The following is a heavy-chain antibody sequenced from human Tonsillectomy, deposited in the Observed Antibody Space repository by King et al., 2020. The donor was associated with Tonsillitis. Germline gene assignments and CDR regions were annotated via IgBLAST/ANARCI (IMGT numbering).Heavy chain of an antibody. V-gene: IGHV4-59*08. J-gene: IGHJ3*02. CDR2: IYYSGST. CDR3: ARHYIRYSFGWAFDI. Sequence: VQLQESGPGLVKPSETLSLTCTVSGGSISSYYWSWIRQPPGKGLEWIGYIYYSGSTNYNPSLKSRVTTSVDTSKNQFSLKLSSVTAADTAVYYCARHYIRYSFGWAFDIWGQGTMVTVSS. D-gene: IGHD5-18*01. CDR1: GGSISSYY.